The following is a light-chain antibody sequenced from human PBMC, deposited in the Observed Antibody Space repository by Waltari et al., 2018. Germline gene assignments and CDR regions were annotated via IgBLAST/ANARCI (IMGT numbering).Light chain of an antibody. CDR1: QSVSSY. CDR2: GVS. J-gene: IGKJ1*01. V-gene: IGKV3-15*01. CDR3: QQYSDWPAT. Sequence: EKVLTQSPATLSVSPGERVTLSCRASQSVSSYLAWYQHKPVQAPRLLIYGVSARATGVPDRFSGSVSETEFTLTISNLQSDDFAVYYCQQYSDWPATFGQGTQVEIK.